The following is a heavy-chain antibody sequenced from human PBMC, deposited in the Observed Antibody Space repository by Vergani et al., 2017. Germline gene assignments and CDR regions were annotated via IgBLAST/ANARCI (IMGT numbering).Heavy chain of an antibody. CDR1: GFTFSSYA. CDR2: LSWNSGFI. V-gene: IGHV3-9*01. Sequence: EVQLVESGGGLVQPGGSLRLSCAASGFTFSSYAMHWVRQAPGKGLEWVAGLSWNSGFISYADSVKGRFTISRDNAKNSLYLQMDSLRPEDTAFYFCAKDLAAHRGDAFEIWGQGTKVTVSS. CDR3: AKDLAAHRGDAFEI. D-gene: IGHD1-14*01. J-gene: IGHJ3*02.